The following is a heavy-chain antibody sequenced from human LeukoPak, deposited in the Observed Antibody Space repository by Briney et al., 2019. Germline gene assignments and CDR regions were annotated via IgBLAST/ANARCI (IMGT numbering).Heavy chain of an antibody. CDR3: ARVLVATTLASENWLDP. CDR1: GFSFSSHA. D-gene: IGHD5-12*01. CDR2: ITSTRSDI. Sequence: KPGGSLRLSCAASGFSFSSHAMHWVRQAPGKGLEWVSSITSTRSDIYYADSVKGRFTISRDNARNSLFLQMNSLRAEDTAVYHCARVLVATTLASENWLDPWGQGTLVTVSS. J-gene: IGHJ5*02. V-gene: IGHV3-21*01.